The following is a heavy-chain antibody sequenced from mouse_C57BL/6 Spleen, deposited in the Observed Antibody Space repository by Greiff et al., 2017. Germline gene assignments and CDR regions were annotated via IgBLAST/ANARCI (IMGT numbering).Heavy chain of an antibody. D-gene: IGHD2-4*01. CDR3: ARRPYDYAWFAY. CDR2: ISGGGGNT. J-gene: IGHJ3*01. V-gene: IGHV5-9*01. CDR1: GFTFSSYT. Sequence: DVMLVESGGGLVKPGGSLKLSCAASGFTFSSYTMSWVRQTPEKRLEWVATISGGGGNTYYPDSVKGRFTISRDNAKNTLYLQMSSLRSEDTAVYYCARRPYDYAWFAYWGQGTLVTVSA.